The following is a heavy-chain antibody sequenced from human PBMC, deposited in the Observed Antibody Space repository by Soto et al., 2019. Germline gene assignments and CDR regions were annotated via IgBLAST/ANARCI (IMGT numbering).Heavy chain of an antibody. CDR2: ISGSGGST. CDR3: AKDGGGDCCNWFAP. Sequence: EVQLLESGGGLVQPGGSLRLSCAASGFTFSSYSMSWVRQAPGKWREWVSAISGSGGSTYYADSVKGRLPISRDNSKNTLYLQMNSLRAEDTAVYYCAKDGGGDCCNWFAPWGQGTLVTVSS. V-gene: IGHV3-23*01. CDR1: GFTFSSYS. J-gene: IGHJ5*02. D-gene: IGHD2-21*02.